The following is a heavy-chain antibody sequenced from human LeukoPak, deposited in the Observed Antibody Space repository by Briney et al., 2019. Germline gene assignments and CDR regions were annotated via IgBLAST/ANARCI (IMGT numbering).Heavy chain of an antibody. J-gene: IGHJ5*02. V-gene: IGHV1-2*02. D-gene: IGHD2-2*01. CDR1: GYSFTNYY. CDR3: ARDGGWYQLLWWFDP. CDR2: INPNSGAT. Sequence: ASVKVSCKPSGYSFTNYYIHWVRQAPGRGLEWMGWINPNSGATKYAQKFQGRVTMTRDTSISTAYMEVSRLRFDDTAVYYCARDGGWYQLLWWFDPWGQGTLVTVSS.